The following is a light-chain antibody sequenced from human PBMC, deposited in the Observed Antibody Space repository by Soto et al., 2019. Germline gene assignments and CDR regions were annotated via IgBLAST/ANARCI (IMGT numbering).Light chain of an antibody. J-gene: IGKJ4*02. CDR2: AAS. CDR1: QSVRSNY. CDR3: QPYARSPLT. Sequence: EIVLTQSPGTLSLSPGERATLSCRASQSVRSNYLAWYQQQPGQAPRFLIYAASSRATGIPDRFSGSGSGTDFTLTISRLEPEEFAVYYCQPYARSPLTFGGGTKVEIK. V-gene: IGKV3-20*01.